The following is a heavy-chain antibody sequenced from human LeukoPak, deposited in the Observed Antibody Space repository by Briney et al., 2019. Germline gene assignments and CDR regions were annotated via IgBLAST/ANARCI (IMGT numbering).Heavy chain of an antibody. CDR1: GGSISSYY. Sequence: PSETLSLTCTVSGGSISSYYWSWIRQPPGKGLEWIGYIYYSGSTNYNPSLKSRVTISVDTSKNQFSLKLSSVTAADTAVYYCARDFGLAATEGGYWGQGTLVTVSS. D-gene: IGHD6-13*01. J-gene: IGHJ4*02. V-gene: IGHV4-59*01. CDR2: IYYSGST. CDR3: ARDFGLAATEGGY.